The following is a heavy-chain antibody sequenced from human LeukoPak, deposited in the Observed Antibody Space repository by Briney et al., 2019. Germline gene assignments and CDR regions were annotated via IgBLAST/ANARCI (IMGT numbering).Heavy chain of an antibody. D-gene: IGHD6-13*01. Sequence: GRSLRLSCAVSGFTFSYYAMHWVRQAPGKGLEWVAVISTDGRNIYYADSVEGRFTISRDNSKNTLFLQMNSLRPEDTAVYFCVRDSDIGAAGYYFDSWGQGTLVTVSS. J-gene: IGHJ4*02. CDR3: VRDSDIGAAGYYFDS. V-gene: IGHV3-30*04. CDR1: GFTFSYYA. CDR2: ISTDGRNI.